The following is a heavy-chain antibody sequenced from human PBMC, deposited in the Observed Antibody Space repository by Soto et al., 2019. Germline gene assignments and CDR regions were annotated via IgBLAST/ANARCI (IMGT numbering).Heavy chain of an antibody. CDR3: ARDLAAVTRAFDY. D-gene: IGHD6-13*01. V-gene: IGHV4-59*01. J-gene: IGHJ4*02. Sequence: ETLSLTCTVSGGSISSYFYIWVRQPPGKGLEWIGSVYYTGTTDYNPSLKSRVTISVDTSKTRFSLNLRSVTAADTAVHYCARDLAAVTRAFDYWGRGTMVTVFS. CDR1: GGSISSYF. CDR2: VYYTGTT.